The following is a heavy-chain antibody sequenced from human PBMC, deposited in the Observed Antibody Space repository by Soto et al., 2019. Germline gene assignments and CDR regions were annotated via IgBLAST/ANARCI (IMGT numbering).Heavy chain of an antibody. V-gene: IGHV6-1*01. J-gene: IGHJ4*02. CDR2: TYYRSRWYS. Sequence: SQTLSLTCAISGDSVSSNGAAWNWIRQSPSRGLEWLGRTYYRSRWYSDYAPSVKSRITVNPDTSQNQFSLQLNSVTPEDTAIYYCARRLTTTVTAMGYWGQGTPVTVSS. D-gene: IGHD2-21*02. CDR1: GDSVSSNGAA. CDR3: ARRLTTTVTAMGY.